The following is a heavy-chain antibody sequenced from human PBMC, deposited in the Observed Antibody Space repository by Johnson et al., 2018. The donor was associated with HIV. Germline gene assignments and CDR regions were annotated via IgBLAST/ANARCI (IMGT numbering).Heavy chain of an antibody. CDR3: AKVGGRHDYGDYLGAFDI. CDR1: GFTFRSYA. Sequence: QVQLVESGGGVVQPGRSLRLSCAASGFTFRSYAMHWVRQAPGKGLEWVALIRYDTSKKYYADSVKGRFTISRDNSKNTLYLQMNSLRAEDTAVYYCAKVGGRHDYGDYLGAFDIWGQGTMVTVSS. V-gene: IGHV3-30*02. CDR2: IRYDTSKK. J-gene: IGHJ3*02. D-gene: IGHD4-17*01.